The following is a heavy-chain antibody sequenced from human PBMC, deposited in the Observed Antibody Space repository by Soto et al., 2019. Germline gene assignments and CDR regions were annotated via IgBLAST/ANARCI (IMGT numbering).Heavy chain of an antibody. CDR2: INPNSGGT. CDR1: GYTFTGYY. J-gene: IGHJ6*03. V-gene: IGHV1-2*04. CDR3: ARGGMELSDYYYYYMDV. Sequence: ASVKVSCKASGYTFTGYYMHWVRQAPGQGLEWMGWINPNSGGTNYAQKFQGWVTMTRDTSISTAYMELSRLRSDDTAVYYCARGGMELSDYYYYYMDVWGKGTTVTVSS. D-gene: IGHD1-26*01.